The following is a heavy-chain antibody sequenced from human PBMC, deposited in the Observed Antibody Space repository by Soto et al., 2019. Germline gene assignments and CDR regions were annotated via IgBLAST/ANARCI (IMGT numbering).Heavy chain of an antibody. J-gene: IGHJ4*02. CDR2: MNPNSGNT. V-gene: IGHV1-8*01. Sequence: ASVKVSCKTSGYTFTSFDINWVRQATGQGLEWMGWMNPNSGNTGYAQMFQGRVTMTRNTPISTAYLELSSLRSEDTAVYYCARGPLQYCSGGSCYSFIRFDYWGQGTLVTVSS. D-gene: IGHD2-15*01. CDR1: GYTFTSFD. CDR3: ARGPLQYCSGGSCYSFIRFDY.